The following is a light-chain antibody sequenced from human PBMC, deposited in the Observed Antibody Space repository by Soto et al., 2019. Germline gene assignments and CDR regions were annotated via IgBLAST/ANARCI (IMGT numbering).Light chain of an antibody. CDR1: QTISSH. Sequence: DIQMTQSPSSLSASVGDRVTITCRASQTISSHLNWYQQKPGIAPKLLIYSASSLQSGVPSRFSGSGSGTDFTLTISTLQPEDFATYYCQQYYSTPITFGQGTRLEN. V-gene: IGKV1-39*01. CDR2: SAS. J-gene: IGKJ5*01. CDR3: QQYYSTPIT.